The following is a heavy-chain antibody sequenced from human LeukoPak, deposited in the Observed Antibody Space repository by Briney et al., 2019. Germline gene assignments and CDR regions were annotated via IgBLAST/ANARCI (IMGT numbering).Heavy chain of an antibody. Sequence: SETLSLTCTVSGGSISSSSYYWGWIRQPPGKGLEWIGSIYYSGSTYYNPSLKSRVTISVDTSKNQFSLKLSSVTAADTAVYYCARDGPPSSSWPYYFDYWGQGTLVTVSS. D-gene: IGHD6-13*01. CDR1: GGSISSSSYY. J-gene: IGHJ4*02. CDR3: ARDGPPSSSWPYYFDY. CDR2: IYYSGST. V-gene: IGHV4-39*07.